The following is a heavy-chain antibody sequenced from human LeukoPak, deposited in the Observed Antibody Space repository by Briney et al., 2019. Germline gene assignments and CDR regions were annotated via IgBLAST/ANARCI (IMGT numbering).Heavy chain of an antibody. CDR3: ARGFADSSVPHAFDI. CDR1: GGSVSSYY. J-gene: IGHJ3*02. Sequence: SETLSLTCTVSGGSVSSYYWSWIRQPPGKGLEWIGYIYYSGSTNYNPSLKSRVTISVDTSKNQFSLKLSSVTAADTAVYYCARGFADSSVPHAFDIWGQGTMVTVSS. CDR2: IYYSGST. D-gene: IGHD3-22*01. V-gene: IGHV4-59*02.